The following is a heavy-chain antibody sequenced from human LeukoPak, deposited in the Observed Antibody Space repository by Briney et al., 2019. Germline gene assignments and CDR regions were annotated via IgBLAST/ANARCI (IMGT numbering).Heavy chain of an antibody. D-gene: IGHD2-15*01. CDR3: ARLVEVGVWFDT. V-gene: IGHV4-39*01. J-gene: IGHJ5*01. CDR2: IYYSGST. CDR1: GGSISSSSYY. Sequence: SETLSLTCTVAGGSISSSSYYWDRIRQPPGKGLEWIGSIYYSGSTYYNPSLKSRVTISVDTSKNQLSLKLSSVTAADTAVYSFARLVEVGVWFDTWGHGTLVTVSS.